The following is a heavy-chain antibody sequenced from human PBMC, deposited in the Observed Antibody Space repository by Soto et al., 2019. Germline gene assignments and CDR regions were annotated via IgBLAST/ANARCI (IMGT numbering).Heavy chain of an antibody. V-gene: IGHV3-30*18. Sequence: QVQLVESGGGVVQPGRSLRLSCAASGFTFSSYGMHWVRQAPGKGLEWVAVISYDGSNKYYADSVKGRFTISRDNSKNTLYLQMTSLRAEDTAVYYCANSLPHWGQGTLVTSPQ. CDR1: GFTFSSYG. CDR2: ISYDGSNK. J-gene: IGHJ4*02. CDR3: ANSLPH.